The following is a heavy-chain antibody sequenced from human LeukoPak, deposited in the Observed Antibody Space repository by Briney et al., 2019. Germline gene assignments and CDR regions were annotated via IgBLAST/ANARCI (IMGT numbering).Heavy chain of an antibody. V-gene: IGHV3-74*01. J-gene: IGHJ4*02. CDR3: TRARSEYYDSSGWDY. D-gene: IGHD3-22*01. Sequence: PGGSLRLSCAVSGFRFRDYWVHWVRQAPGKGLVWVSRINFDGRNTNYADSVRGRFTISRDNAKNTVYLQMNNLRVEDTALFYCTRARSEYYDSSGWDYWGQGTQVTVSS. CDR2: INFDGRNT. CDR1: GFRFRDYW.